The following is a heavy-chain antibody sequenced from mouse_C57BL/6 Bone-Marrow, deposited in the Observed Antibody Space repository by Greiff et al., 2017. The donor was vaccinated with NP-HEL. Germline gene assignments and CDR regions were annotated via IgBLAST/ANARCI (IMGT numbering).Heavy chain of an antibody. CDR2: IHPNSGST. CDR1: GYTFTSYW. Sequence: QVQLKQPGAELVKPGASVKLSCKASGYTFTSYWMHWVKQRPGQGLEWIGMIHPNSGSTNYNEKFKSKATLTVDKSSSTAYMQLSSLTSEDSAVYYCARGRFYYYGSSYFWYFDVWGTGTTVTVSS. V-gene: IGHV1-64*01. J-gene: IGHJ1*03. D-gene: IGHD1-1*01. CDR3: ARGRFYYYGSSYFWYFDV.